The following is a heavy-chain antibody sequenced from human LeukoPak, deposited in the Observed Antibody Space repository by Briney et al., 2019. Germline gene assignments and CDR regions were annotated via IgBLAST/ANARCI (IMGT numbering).Heavy chain of an antibody. CDR1: GGSISSSSYY. CDR2: IYYSGGT. Sequence: PSETLSLTCTVSGGSISSSSYYWGWIRQPPGKGLEWIGSIYYSGGTYYNPSLKSRVTISVDTSKNQFSLKLSSVTAADTAVYYCARSRIAIFGVVTPWGQGTLVTVSS. CDR3: ARSRIAIFGVVTP. J-gene: IGHJ5*02. D-gene: IGHD3-3*01. V-gene: IGHV4-39*01.